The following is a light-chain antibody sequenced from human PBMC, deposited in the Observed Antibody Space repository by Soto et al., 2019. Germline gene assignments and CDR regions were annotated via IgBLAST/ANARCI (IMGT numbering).Light chain of an antibody. Sequence: QSVLTQPPSASGTPGQRVTISCSGSTSNIGSNAVNWHQQLPGSAPTLLIYNNHQRPSGVPDRFSGSQSGTSASLAISGLQSEDEANYYCAAWDDSLYVFGPGTKLTVL. J-gene: IGLJ1*01. CDR3: AAWDDSLYV. V-gene: IGLV1-44*01. CDR2: NNH. CDR1: TSNIGSNA.